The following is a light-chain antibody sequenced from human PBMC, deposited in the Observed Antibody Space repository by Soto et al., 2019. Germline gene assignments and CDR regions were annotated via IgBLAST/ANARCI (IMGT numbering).Light chain of an antibody. J-gene: IGLJ1*01. CDR1: SSDVGNYNV. CDR3: CSYANGNIYV. V-gene: IGLV2-23*01. Sequence: QSALTQPASVSGSPGQSITISCAGTSSDVGNYNVVSWYQQHPGKAPKLMIYENNKRPSGVSNRFSGSKSGNTASLTISGLQAEDEADYDCCSYANGNIYVSGTGTKLTVL. CDR2: ENN.